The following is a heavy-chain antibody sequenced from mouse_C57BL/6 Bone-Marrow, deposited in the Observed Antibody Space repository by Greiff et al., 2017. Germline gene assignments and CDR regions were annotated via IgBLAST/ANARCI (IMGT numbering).Heavy chain of an antibody. J-gene: IGHJ1*03. Sequence: EVKVVESGGGLVQPGGSLNLSCAASGFTFSDSGMAWVRQAPRKGPEWVAFISNLAYSIYYAAPVTGRFTISRENAKNTLYLEMSSLRSEDTAMYYCARHNYDYDVGYFDVWGTGTTVTVSS. CDR1: GFTFSDSG. D-gene: IGHD2-4*01. CDR3: ARHNYDYDVGYFDV. CDR2: ISNLAYSI. V-gene: IGHV5-15*01.